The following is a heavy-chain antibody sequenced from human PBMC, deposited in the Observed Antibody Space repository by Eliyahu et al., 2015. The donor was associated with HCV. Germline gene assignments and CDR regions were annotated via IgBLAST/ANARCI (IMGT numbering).Heavy chain of an antibody. D-gene: IGHD3-10*01. V-gene: IGHV1-8*01. Sequence: QVQLVQSGAEVKRPGASVKVSCKASGYTFSTYDMQWVRQATGQGLEWMGWMNPSSGHTGYAQKFQGRVTMTRDTSISTAYLELSSLTSEDTAVYYCARARPDGGFWGQGTLVTVSS. CDR1: GYTFSTYD. CDR3: ARARPDGGF. CDR2: MNPSSGHT. J-gene: IGHJ4*02.